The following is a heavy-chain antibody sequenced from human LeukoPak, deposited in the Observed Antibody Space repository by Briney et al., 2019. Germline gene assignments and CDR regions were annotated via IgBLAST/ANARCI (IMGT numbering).Heavy chain of an antibody. D-gene: IGHD4-17*01. V-gene: IGHV4-39*01. CDR2: IHYTGST. CDR3: ARPHSYGDYYFDY. J-gene: IGHJ4*02. CDR1: GGSISTTSYY. Sequence: PSETLSLTCTVSGGSISTTSYYWAWIRQPPGKGLEWIGFIHYTGSTYYNPSLKGRFTLSVDTSKNQFSLKLTSVTAADTAVYSCARPHSYGDYYFDYWGQGTLVTVSS.